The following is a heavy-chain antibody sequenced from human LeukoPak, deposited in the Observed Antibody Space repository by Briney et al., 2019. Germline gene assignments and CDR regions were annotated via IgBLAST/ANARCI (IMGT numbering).Heavy chain of an antibody. CDR1: GFTFSNAW. Sequence: PGGSLRLSCAASGFTFSNAWMSWVRQAPGKGLEWVGRIKSKTDGGTTDYAAPVKGRFTISRDDSKNTLYLQMNGLKTEDTAVYYCTTDWTRQQLDGTFDYWGQGTLVTVSS. D-gene: IGHD6-13*01. J-gene: IGHJ4*02. CDR2: IKSKTDGGTT. V-gene: IGHV3-15*01. CDR3: TTDWTRQQLDGTFDY.